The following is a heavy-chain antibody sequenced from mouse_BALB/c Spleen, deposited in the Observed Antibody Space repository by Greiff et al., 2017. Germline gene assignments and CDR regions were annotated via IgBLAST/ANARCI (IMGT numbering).Heavy chain of an antibody. D-gene: IGHD2-1*01. CDR2: IYYSGTI. J-gene: IGHJ2*01. CDR3: ARDRDYGNFDY. Sequence: VQLKESGPGLVKPSQTVSLTCTVTGISITTGNYRWSWIRQFPGNKLEWIGYIYYSGTITYNPSLTSRTTITRDTSKNQFFLEMNSLTAEDTATYYCARDRDYGNFDYWGQGTTLTVSS. V-gene: IGHV3-5*02. CDR1: GISITTGNYR.